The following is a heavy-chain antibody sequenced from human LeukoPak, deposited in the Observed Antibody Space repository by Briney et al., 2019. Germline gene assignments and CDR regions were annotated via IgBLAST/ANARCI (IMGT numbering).Heavy chain of an antibody. V-gene: IGHV4-39*01. CDR1: GGSISSSSYY. J-gene: IGHJ3*02. Sequence: HPSETLSLTCTVSGGSISSSSYYWGWIRQPPGKGLEWIGSIYYSWSTYYNPSLKSRVTISVDTSKNQFSLKLSSVTAADTAVYYCARLTQLFDAFDIWGQGTMVTVSS. CDR2: IYYSWST. D-gene: IGHD2-2*01. CDR3: ARLTQLFDAFDI.